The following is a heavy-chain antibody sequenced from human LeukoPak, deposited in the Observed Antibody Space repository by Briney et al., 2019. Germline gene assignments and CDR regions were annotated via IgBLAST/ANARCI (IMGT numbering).Heavy chain of an antibody. CDR2: IYPGDSDT. CDR1: GYSFTSYW. D-gene: IGHD5-18*01. Sequence: GESLKISCKGSGYSFTSYWIGWVRQMPGKGLEWMGIIYPGDSDTRYSPSSQGQVTISADKSISTAYLQWSSLKASDTAMYYCARARAGGYSYGYFIGTAFDYWGQGTLVTVSS. J-gene: IGHJ4*02. V-gene: IGHV5-51*01. CDR3: ARARAGGYSYGYFIGTAFDY.